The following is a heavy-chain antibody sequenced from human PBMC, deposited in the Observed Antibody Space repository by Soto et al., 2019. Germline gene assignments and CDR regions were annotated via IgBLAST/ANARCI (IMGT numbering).Heavy chain of an antibody. J-gene: IGHJ6*02. CDR1: GVTFRSYA. V-gene: IGHV1-69*01. CDR2: IIPIFGTA. Sequence: SVKVSCKASGVTFRSYAISWVRQAPVQGLEWMGWIIPIFGTANYAQKFQGRVTITADESTSTSYMELISLRSEDTAVYYCARRNTARGTAETRNYYYSVMDVWGQGTTVHVPS. CDR3: ARRNTARGTAETRNYYYSVMDV. D-gene: IGHD5-18*01.